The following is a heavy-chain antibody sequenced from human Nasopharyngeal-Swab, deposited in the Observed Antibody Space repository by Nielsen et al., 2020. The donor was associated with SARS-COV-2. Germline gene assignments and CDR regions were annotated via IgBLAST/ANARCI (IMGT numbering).Heavy chain of an antibody. D-gene: IGHD2-15*01. CDR2: IKQDGSEK. V-gene: IGHV3-7*01. Sequence: WIRQPPGKGLEWVANIKQDGSEKYYADSVKGRFTISRDNSKNTLYLQMNSLRAEDTAVYYCARDAGGGAHFDYWGQGTLVTVSS. J-gene: IGHJ4*02. CDR3: ARDAGGGAHFDY.